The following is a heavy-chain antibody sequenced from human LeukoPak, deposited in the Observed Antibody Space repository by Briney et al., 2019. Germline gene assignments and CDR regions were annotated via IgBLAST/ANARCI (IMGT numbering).Heavy chain of an antibody. J-gene: IGHJ4*02. D-gene: IGHD3-9*01. CDR1: GGSISSSSYY. Sequence: PSETLSLTCTVSGGSISSSSYYWGWIRQPPGKGLEWIGSIYYSGSTYYNPSLKSRVTISVDTSKNQFSLKLSSVTAADTAVYYCAREGTPRNDILTGFYRYWGQGTLVTVSS. V-gene: IGHV4-39*07. CDR2: IYYSGST. CDR3: AREGTPRNDILTGFYRY.